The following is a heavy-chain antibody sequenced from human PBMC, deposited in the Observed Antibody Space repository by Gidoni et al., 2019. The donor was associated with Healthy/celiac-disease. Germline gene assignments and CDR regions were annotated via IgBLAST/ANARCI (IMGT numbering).Heavy chain of an antibody. CDR2: INHSGST. CDR3: ARGWIGYGMDV. Sequence: QVQLQQWGAGLLKPSETLSLTCAVYGGSFSGYYWSWIRQPPGKGREWIGEINHSGSTNYNPSLKSRVTISVDTSKNQFSLKLSSVTAADTAVYYCARGWIGYGMDVWGQGTTVTVSS. J-gene: IGHJ6*02. V-gene: IGHV4-34*01. CDR1: GGSFSGYY. D-gene: IGHD2-2*03.